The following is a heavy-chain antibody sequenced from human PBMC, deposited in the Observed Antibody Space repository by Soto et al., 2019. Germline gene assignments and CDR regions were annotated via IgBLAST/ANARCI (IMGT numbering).Heavy chain of an antibody. Sequence: PGGSLRLSCAASGFTFSSYAMHWVRQAPGKGLEWVAVISYDGSNKYYADSVKGRFTISRDNSKNTLYLQMNSLRAEDTAVYYCARDGRGYSYGSFGYWGQGTLVTVSS. V-gene: IGHV3-30-3*01. CDR3: ARDGRGYSYGSFGY. CDR1: GFTFSSYA. J-gene: IGHJ4*02. CDR2: ISYDGSNK. D-gene: IGHD5-18*01.